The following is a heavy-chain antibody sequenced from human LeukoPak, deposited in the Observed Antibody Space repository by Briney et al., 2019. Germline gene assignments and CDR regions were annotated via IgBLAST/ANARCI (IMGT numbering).Heavy chain of an antibody. CDR2: INNNYVNR. CDR1: GYTFTSYG. V-gene: IGHV1-18*01. D-gene: IGHD1-1*01. Sequence: ASVKVSCKASGYTFTSYGINWVRQAPGKGLEWMGWINNNYVNRNYAQKLQVRITMTTDTSTNKAYMERMSLASNDTSECYCARAGQLDYWGQGTLVTVSS. CDR3: ARAGQLDY. J-gene: IGHJ4*02.